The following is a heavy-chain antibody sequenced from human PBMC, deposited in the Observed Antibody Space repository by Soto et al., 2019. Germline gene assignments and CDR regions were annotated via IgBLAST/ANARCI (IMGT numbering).Heavy chain of an antibody. CDR3: ARDGEYYYDSSGYYAFDY. CDR2: ISPIFGNT. D-gene: IGHD3-22*01. Sequence: SVKVSCKASGYTFTSYGISWVRQAPGQGLEWMGWISPIFGNTNYAQKFQGRVTMTADESTSTAYMELSSLRSEDTAVYYCARDGEYYYDSSGYYAFDYWGQGTLVTVSS. CDR1: GYTFTSYG. J-gene: IGHJ4*02. V-gene: IGHV1-69*13.